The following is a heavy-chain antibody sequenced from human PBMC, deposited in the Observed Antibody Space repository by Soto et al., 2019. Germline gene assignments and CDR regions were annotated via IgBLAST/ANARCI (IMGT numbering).Heavy chain of an antibody. CDR2: VNPILSMS. CDR1: GDTFSFYS. CDR3: ATSYGSGYRAFDY. V-gene: IGHV1-69*04. Sequence: QVQLVQSGAEVKRPGSSVKVSCKASGDTFSFYSINWVRQAPGLGLEWMGRVNPILSMSNYAQSFQGRVTMTADKSTSTAYMELSGLRSEDTAIYDCATSYGSGYRAFDYWGQGALVTVS. J-gene: IGHJ4*02. D-gene: IGHD3-10*01.